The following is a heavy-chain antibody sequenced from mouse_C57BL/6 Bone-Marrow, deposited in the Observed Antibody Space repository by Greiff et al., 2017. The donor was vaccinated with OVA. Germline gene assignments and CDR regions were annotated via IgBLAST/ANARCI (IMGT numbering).Heavy chain of an antibody. CDR3: ARHEGGYGNYLAWFAY. CDR2: FYPGSGSI. Sequence: VMLVESGAELVKPGASVKLSCKASGYTFTEYTIHWVKQRPGQGLEWIGWFYPGSGSIKYNEKFKDKATLTADKSSSTVYMELSRLTSEDSAVYFCARHEGGYGNYLAWFAYWGQGTLVTVSA. CDR1: GYTFTEYT. D-gene: IGHD2-10*02. J-gene: IGHJ3*01. V-gene: IGHV1-62-2*01.